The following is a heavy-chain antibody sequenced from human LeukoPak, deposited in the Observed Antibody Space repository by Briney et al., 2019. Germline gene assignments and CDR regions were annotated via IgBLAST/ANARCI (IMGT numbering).Heavy chain of an antibody. CDR1: GFTFSSYG. CDR3: AKFYDILTGYFDY. Sequence: GGSLRLSCAASGFTFSSYGMHWVRQAPGKGLEWVAIISYDGSNKYYADSVKGRFTISRDSSKNTLYLQMNSLRAEDTAVYYCAKFYDILTGYFDYWGQGTLVTVSS. V-gene: IGHV3-30*18. J-gene: IGHJ4*02. D-gene: IGHD3-9*01. CDR2: ISYDGSNK.